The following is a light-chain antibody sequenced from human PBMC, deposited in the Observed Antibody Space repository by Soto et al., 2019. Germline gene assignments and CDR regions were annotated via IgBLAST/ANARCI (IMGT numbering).Light chain of an antibody. V-gene: IGKV3-20*01. J-gene: IGKJ5*01. CDR1: QSVSSN. Sequence: EIVLTQSPATLSVSPGERASLSCRASQSVSSNLAWYQQKPGQAPRLLIYGASSRATGIPDRFSGSGSGTDFTPTISRLEPEDFAVYYCQQYYGSPGITFGQGTRLEIK. CDR3: QQYYGSPGIT. CDR2: GAS.